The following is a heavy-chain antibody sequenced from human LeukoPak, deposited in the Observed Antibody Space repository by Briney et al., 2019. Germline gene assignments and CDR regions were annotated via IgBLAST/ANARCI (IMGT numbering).Heavy chain of an antibody. CDR1: GGSISSYY. D-gene: IGHD3-22*01. CDR3: ARMYYYDSSGYGGFDY. J-gene: IGHJ4*02. Sequence: SETLSLTCTVSGGSISSYYRSWIRQPPGKGLEWIGYIYYSGSTNYNPSLKSRVTISVDTSKNQFSLKLSSVTAADTAVYYCARMYYYDSSGYGGFDYWGQGTLVTVSS. CDR2: IYYSGST. V-gene: IGHV4-59*08.